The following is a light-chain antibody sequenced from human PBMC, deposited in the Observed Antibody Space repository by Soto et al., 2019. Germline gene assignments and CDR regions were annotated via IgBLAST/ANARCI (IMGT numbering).Light chain of an antibody. CDR3: QQYGSSPPT. J-gene: IGKJ1*01. V-gene: IGKV3-20*01. CDR2: GAS. Sequence: EIVLTQSPGTLSLSPGERATLSCRASQSVSSNYLAWYQQKPGQAPRLLIYGASSRATGIPDRFSGSGSGTDFTLTISRLEPEDFAMYYCQQYGSSPPTFGQGTKVDIK. CDR1: QSVSSNY.